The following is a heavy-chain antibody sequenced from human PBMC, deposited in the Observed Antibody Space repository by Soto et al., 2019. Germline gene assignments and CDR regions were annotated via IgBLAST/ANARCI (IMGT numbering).Heavy chain of an antibody. CDR2: IWYDGSNK. J-gene: IGHJ4*02. CDR3: AKPDYGSGSYYNPSFDY. V-gene: IGHV3-33*06. Sequence: GGSLRLSCAASGFTFSSYGMHWVRQAPGKGLEWVAVIWYDGSNKYYADSVKGRFTISRDNSKNTLYLQMNSLRAEDTGVYYCAKPDYGSGSYYNPSFDYWGQGTLVTVSS. CDR1: GFTFSSYG. D-gene: IGHD3-10*01.